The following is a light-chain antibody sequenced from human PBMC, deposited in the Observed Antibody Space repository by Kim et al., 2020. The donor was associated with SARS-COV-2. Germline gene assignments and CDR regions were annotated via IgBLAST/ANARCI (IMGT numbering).Light chain of an antibody. CDR2: AAS. CDR1: QSISTY. Sequence: DIQMTQSPSSLSASVGDRVTITCRASQSISTYVNWYQQKPGKAPKLLISAASSLQSGVPSRFSGSGSGTGFTLTISSLQPEDFATYYCQQSYNTPPWTFGQGTKVDIK. J-gene: IGKJ1*01. V-gene: IGKV1-39*01. CDR3: QQSYNTPPWT.